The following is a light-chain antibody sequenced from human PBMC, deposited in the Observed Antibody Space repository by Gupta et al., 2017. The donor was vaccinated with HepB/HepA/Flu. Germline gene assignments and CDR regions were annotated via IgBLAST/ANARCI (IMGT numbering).Light chain of an antibody. J-gene: IGKJ4*01. CDR2: VGS. V-gene: IGKV1-9*01. CDR1: EYISTY. CDR3: QQLNTYPLT. Sequence: DIELTKLPSLLSASVGDRVIITCLASEYISTYLSWYQQKAGKAPNLLIYVGSNLQSGVPSRFNGSGSGTEFTLTIDSLQPEDFATYYCQQLNTYPLTFGRGTEVEIK.